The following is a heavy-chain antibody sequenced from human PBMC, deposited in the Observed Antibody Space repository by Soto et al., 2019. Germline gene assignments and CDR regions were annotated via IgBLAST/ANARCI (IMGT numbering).Heavy chain of an antibody. V-gene: IGHV4-59*01. D-gene: IGHD3-10*01. CDR1: GGSISNYY. CDR3: ASRNSGSGVLGF. J-gene: IGHJ4*02. Sequence: QVQLQESGPGLVKPSATLSLTSTVSGGSISNYYWSWIRQPPGKGLEWIGFIYYSGTTNYTPSLNCPVTISLDTSPNRFSLKLSSVTAADTAVYYCASRNSGSGVLGFWGQGILVTVAS. CDR2: IYYSGTT.